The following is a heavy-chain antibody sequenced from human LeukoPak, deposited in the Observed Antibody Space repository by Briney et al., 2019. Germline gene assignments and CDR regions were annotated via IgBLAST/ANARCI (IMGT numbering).Heavy chain of an antibody. CDR2: IVVGSGNT. V-gene: IGHV1-58*02. D-gene: IGHD1-26*01. J-gene: IGHJ4*02. CDR1: GFTFTSSA. CDR3: AAFGTFSGSYQNFDY. Sequence: GASVKVSCKASGFTFTSSAMQWVRQVRGQRLEWIGWIVVGSGNTNYAQKFQERVTITRDMSTSTAYMELSSLRSEDTAVYYCAAFGTFSGSYQNFDYWGQGTLVTVSS.